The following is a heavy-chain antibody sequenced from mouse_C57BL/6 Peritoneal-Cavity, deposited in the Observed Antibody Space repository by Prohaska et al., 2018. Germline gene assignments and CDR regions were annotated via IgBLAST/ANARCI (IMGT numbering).Heavy chain of an antibody. D-gene: IGHD1-3*01. J-gene: IGHJ2*01. CDR2: LRVNIDNYAT. Sequence: EVKLEESGGGLVQHGRSVKLSCAASGITLRNHWMNWVRQSTEKGIECVAQLRVNIDNYATHYAESVKGRFTISRDDSKSCVYLKKNNLWAEDTGIYYCTDITATFDYWGQGTTLTVSS. CDR3: TDITATFDY. CDR1: GITLRNHW. V-gene: IGHV6-3*01.